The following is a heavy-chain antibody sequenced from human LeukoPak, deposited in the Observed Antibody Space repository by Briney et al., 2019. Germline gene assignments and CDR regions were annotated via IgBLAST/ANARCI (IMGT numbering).Heavy chain of an antibody. CDR1: GYSISSGFY. CDR2: IYHGGNT. D-gene: IGHD5-24*01. J-gene: IGHJ4*02. Sequence: SETLSLTCTVSGYSISSGFYWGWIRQPPGKGLEWIGYIYHGGNTDYNPSLKSRVTISIDTSKNQFSLKLSSVTAADTAVYYCARDPRDGLVGALDYWGQGTLVTVSS. CDR3: ARDPRDGLVGALDY. V-gene: IGHV4-38-2*02.